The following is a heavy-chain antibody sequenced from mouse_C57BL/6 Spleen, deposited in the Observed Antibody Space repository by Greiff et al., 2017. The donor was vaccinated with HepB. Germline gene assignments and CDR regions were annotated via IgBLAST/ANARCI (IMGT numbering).Heavy chain of an antibody. CDR1: GYTFTSYW. J-gene: IGHJ4*01. CDR2: IHPNSGST. V-gene: IGHV1-64*01. D-gene: IGHD4-1*01. Sequence: VKLQESGAELVKPGASVKLSCKASGYTFTSYWMHWVKQRPGQGLEWIGMIHPNSGSTNYNEKFKSKATLTVDKSSSTAYMQLSSLTSEDSAVYYCAKLGYYYAMDYWGQGTSVTVSS. CDR3: AKLGYYYAMDY.